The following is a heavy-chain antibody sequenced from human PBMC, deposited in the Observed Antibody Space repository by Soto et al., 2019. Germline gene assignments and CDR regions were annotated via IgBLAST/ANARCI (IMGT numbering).Heavy chain of an antibody. D-gene: IGHD3-22*01. J-gene: IGHJ6*02. Sequence: ASVKVSCKASGYTFTGYYMHWVRQAPGQGLEWMGWINPNSGGTNYAQKFQGRVTMTRDTSISTAYMELSRLRSDDTAVYYCARGEPRKYYYDSSGSNGYYGMDVWGQGTTVTVSS. V-gene: IGHV1-2*02. CDR2: INPNSGGT. CDR3: ARGEPRKYYYDSSGSNGYYGMDV. CDR1: GYTFTGYY.